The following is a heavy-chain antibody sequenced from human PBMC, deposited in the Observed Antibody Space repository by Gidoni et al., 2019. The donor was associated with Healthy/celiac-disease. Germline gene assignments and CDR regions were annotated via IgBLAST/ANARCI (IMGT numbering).Heavy chain of an antibody. Sequence: QLQLQESGPGLVKPSETLSLTCTVSGGSISSSSYYWGWIRQPPGKGLEWIGSIYYSGSTYYNPSLKSRVTISVDTSKNQFSLKLSSVTAADTAVYYCARGPDYDILTGYSRRPYNWFDPWGQGTLVTVSS. J-gene: IGHJ5*02. V-gene: IGHV4-39*07. CDR3: ARGPDYDILTGYSRRPYNWFDP. CDR1: GGSISSSSYY. CDR2: IYYSGST. D-gene: IGHD3-9*01.